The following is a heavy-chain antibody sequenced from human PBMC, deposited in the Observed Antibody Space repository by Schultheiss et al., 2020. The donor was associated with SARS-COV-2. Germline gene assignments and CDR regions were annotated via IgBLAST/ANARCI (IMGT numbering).Heavy chain of an antibody. CDR1: GVTFSSYW. Sequence: GGSLRLSCAASGVTFSSYWMTWVRQAPGKGLEWVANIKQDGSEKNYVDSVKGRFTISRDNAKNSLYLQMNSLRAEDTAIYYCARGSWALRDWGQGTLVTVSS. D-gene: IGHD3-16*01. CDR2: IKQDGSEK. CDR3: ARGSWALRD. V-gene: IGHV3-7*01. J-gene: IGHJ4*02.